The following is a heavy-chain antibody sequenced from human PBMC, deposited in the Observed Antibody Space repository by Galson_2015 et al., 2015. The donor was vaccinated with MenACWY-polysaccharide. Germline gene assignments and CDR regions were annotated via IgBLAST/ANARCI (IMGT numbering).Heavy chain of an antibody. CDR3: AKLMGVSTWYLVDY. CDR1: GFIFTNHW. Sequence: SLRLSCATSGFIFTNHWMSWVRQAPGKGLEWVANIRQDGFEKYHVDSVKGRFTISRDNAENSVFLQMNSLRVEDTAVYYCAKLMGVSTWYLVDYWGLGTLVTVSS. J-gene: IGHJ4*02. D-gene: IGHD6-13*01. V-gene: IGHV3-7*01. CDR2: IRQDGFEK.